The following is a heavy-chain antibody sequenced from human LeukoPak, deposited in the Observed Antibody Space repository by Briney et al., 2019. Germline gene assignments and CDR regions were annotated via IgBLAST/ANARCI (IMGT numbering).Heavy chain of an antibody. V-gene: IGHV4-39*01. D-gene: IGHD4-17*01. J-gene: IGHJ4*02. Sequence: SETLSLTCTVSGGSISSSSYYWGWIRQPPGKGLEWIGSIYYSGSTYCNPSLKSRVTISVDTSKNQFSLKLSSVTAADTAVYYCASTLRQRYFFDYWGQGTLVTVSS. CDR2: IYYSGST. CDR3: ASTLRQRYFFDY. CDR1: GGSISSSSYY.